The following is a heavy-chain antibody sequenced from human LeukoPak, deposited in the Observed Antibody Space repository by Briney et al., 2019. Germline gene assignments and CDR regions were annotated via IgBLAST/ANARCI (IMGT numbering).Heavy chain of an antibody. Sequence: ASVKVSCKSSGYTFTRHYLHWVRQAPGQGLEWVGLINPTGTSSWSAQKFQGRVTLTRDMSTSTDYMELSSLKFDDTAVYFCARGNSWVGGYYHYMDVWGTGTTVTVSS. D-gene: IGHD2-15*01. CDR3: ARGNSWVGGYYHYMDV. CDR1: GYTFTRHY. CDR2: INPTGTSS. J-gene: IGHJ6*03. V-gene: IGHV1-46*01.